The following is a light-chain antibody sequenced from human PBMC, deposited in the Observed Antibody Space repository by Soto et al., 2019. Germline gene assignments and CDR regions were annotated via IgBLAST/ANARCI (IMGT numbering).Light chain of an antibody. CDR1: QNISNY. Sequence: IVLTQSPATLSLSPGKRATLSCRASQNISNYLIWYQQKPGQAPRLLIYDVSNRATGIPARFSGSGSGTDFTLSINRLEPEDFAVYYCQYYDESMWTFGQGTKVDIK. CDR2: DVS. J-gene: IGKJ1*01. V-gene: IGKV3-11*01. CDR3: QYYDESMWT.